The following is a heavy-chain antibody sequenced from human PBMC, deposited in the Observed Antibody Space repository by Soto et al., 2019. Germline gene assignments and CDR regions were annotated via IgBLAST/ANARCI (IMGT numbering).Heavy chain of an antibody. CDR3: ARVEVYYGILTGYKGTGQMN. CDR2: IKQDGSEK. Sequence: PGGSLRLSCAASGFTFSSYWMSWVRQAPGKGLEWVANIKQDGSEKYYVDSVKGRFTISRDNAKNSLYLQMNSLRAEDTAVYYCARVEVYYGILTGYKGTGQMNWGQGTLVTVSS. J-gene: IGHJ4*02. CDR1: GFTFSSYW. V-gene: IGHV3-7*05. D-gene: IGHD3-9*01.